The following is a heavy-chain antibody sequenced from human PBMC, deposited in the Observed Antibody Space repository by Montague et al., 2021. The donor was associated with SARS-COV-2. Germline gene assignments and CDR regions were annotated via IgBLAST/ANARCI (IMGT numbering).Heavy chain of an antibody. D-gene: IGHD3-10*01. CDR1: GFTFSSYG. J-gene: IGHJ6*02. Sequence: SLRLSCAASGFTFSSYGMHWVRQAPGKGLEWVAVIWYDGSNKYYADSVKGRFTISRDSSKNTLYLRMNSLRAEDTAVYYCARLYYYGSGRRMGCYYYGMDVWGQGTTVTVSS. CDR2: IWYDGSNK. V-gene: IGHV3-33*01. CDR3: ARLYYYGSGRRMGCYYYGMDV.